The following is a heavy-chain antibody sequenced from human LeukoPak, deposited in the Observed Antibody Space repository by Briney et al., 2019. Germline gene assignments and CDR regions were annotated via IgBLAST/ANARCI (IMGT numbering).Heavy chain of an antibody. D-gene: IGHD4-17*01. CDR1: GFTFSSYG. CDR2: IESSGATT. J-gene: IGHJ4*02. V-gene: IGHV3-23*01. CDR3: ARDTYGAPDS. Sequence: PGGSLRLSCAASGFTFSSYGMHWVRQAPGKGLEWVSLIESSGATTYYADSVKGRFTISRDDSKNTLYLQMNSLRAEDTALYYCARDTYGAPDSWGQGTLVTVSS.